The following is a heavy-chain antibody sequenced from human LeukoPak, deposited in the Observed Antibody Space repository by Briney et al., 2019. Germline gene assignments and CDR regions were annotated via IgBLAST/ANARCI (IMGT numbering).Heavy chain of an antibody. V-gene: IGHV4-59*12. D-gene: IGHD3-22*01. CDR3: VTYYFDSSGPKKNY. CDR2: IYYTGNT. Sequence: SETLSLTCTVSGGSISSYYWSWLRQPPGKGLEWIGYIYYTGNTHYNFSLKSRVTISVDTSKKQFSLKLSSVTAADTAVYYCVTYYFDSSGPKKNYWGQGTLVTVSS. J-gene: IGHJ4*02. CDR1: GGSISSYY.